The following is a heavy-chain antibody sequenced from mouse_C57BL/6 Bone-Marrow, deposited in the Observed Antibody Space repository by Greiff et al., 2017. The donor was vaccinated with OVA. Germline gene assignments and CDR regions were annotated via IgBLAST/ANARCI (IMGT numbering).Heavy chain of an antibody. D-gene: IGHD2-9*01. V-gene: IGHV5-9-1*02. CDR3: TRGEILLWLRRDYYAMDY. CDR1: GFTFSSYA. J-gene: IGHJ4*01. Sequence: DVKLVESGEGLVKPGGSLKLSCAASGFTFSSYAMSWVRQTPEKRLEWVAYISSGGDYIYYADTVKGRFTISRDNARNTLYLQMSSLKSEDTAMYYCTRGEILLWLRRDYYAMDYWGQGTSVTVSS. CDR2: ISSGGDYI.